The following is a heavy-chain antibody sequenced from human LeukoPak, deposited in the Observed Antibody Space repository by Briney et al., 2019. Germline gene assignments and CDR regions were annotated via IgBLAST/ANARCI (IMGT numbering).Heavy chain of an antibody. CDR1: GFTFSSYA. Sequence: GGALRLSCAASGFTFSSYAMHWVRQAPGKGLEWVALISYDGSNKYYADSVKGRFTISRDNSKNTLYLQMNSLRAEDTAVYYCARDYYDSSGYYYWWGQGTLVTVSS. V-gene: IGHV3-30*04. CDR2: ISYDGSNK. J-gene: IGHJ4*02. CDR3: ARDYYDSSGYYYW. D-gene: IGHD3-22*01.